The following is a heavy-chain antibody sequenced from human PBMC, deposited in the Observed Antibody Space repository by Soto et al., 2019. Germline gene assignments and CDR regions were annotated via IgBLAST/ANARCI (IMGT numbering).Heavy chain of an antibody. CDR3: ARDRGIAAAGTYYYYYMDV. CDR2: ISAYNGNT. Sequence: ASVKVSCKASGYTFTSYGISWVRQAPGQGLEWMGWISAYNGNTNYAQKLQGRVTMTTDKSTSTAYMELRSLRSDDTAVYYCARDRGIAAAGTYYYYYMDVWGKGTTVTVSS. CDR1: GYTFTSYG. V-gene: IGHV1-18*01. J-gene: IGHJ6*03. D-gene: IGHD6-13*01.